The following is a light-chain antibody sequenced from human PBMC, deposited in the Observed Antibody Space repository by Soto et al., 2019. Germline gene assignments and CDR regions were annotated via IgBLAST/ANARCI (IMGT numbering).Light chain of an antibody. CDR2: AAS. CDR3: QNFDSAPQT. CDR1: RGISSY. V-gene: IGKV1-8*01. Sequence: AIRMTQSPSSLSASTGDRVTITCRASRGISSYLAWYQQKPGKAPKLLIYAASTLQSGVPSRFSGSGSGTDFTLTISCLQSEDFATYYCQNFDSAPQTFGQGTKVDIK. J-gene: IGKJ1*01.